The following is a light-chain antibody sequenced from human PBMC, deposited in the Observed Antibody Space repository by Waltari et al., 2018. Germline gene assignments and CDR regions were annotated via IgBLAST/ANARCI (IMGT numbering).Light chain of an antibody. Sequence: QSVLTQPASVSGSPGQSITISCTGPSRDVGNSNVVSWYLQDPGKVPKLLIYEDTMRPSGVSNRFSGSKSVNTAFLTVAGLRTEDEGDYYCCSYSRSGTFLFGTGTRVTVL. V-gene: IGLV2-23*01. J-gene: IGLJ1*01. CDR2: EDT. CDR1: SRDVGNSNV. CDR3: CSYSRSGTFL.